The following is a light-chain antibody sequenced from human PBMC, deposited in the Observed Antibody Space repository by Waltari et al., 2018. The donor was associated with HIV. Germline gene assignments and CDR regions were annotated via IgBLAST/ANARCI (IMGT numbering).Light chain of an antibody. J-gene: IGLJ2*01. Sequence: QSPLTQPASVFGSPGPPITLSFSGTTRDVGGSNVFSWSQQHPGKAPKLMIYEVSKRPSGVSNRCSGSKSGNTASLTISGLQAEDEADYYCCAYAGSTTYVIFGGGTKLTVL. CDR1: TRDVGGSNV. V-gene: IGLV2-23*02. CDR2: EVS. CDR3: CAYAGSTTYVI.